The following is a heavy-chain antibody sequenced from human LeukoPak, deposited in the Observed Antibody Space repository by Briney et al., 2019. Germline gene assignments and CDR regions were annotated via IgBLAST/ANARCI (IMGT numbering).Heavy chain of an antibody. CDR2: IYSTGSP. V-gene: IGHV4-4*07. Sequence: SETLSLTCSVSGGSIGSFFWSWIRQPAGKGLEWIGRIYSTGSPDYNPSLKSRVTISVDTSKNQFSLKLSSVTAADTAVYYCARYLGSSLGDWFDPWGQGTLVTVSS. D-gene: IGHD6-13*01. CDR3: ARYLGSSLGDWFDP. CDR1: GGSIGSFF. J-gene: IGHJ5*02.